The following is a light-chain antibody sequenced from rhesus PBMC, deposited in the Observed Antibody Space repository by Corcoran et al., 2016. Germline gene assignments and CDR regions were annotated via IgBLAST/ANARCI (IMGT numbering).Light chain of an antibody. V-gene: IGKV3-35*01. CDR1: QSVSSN. Sequence: EIVMTQSPATLSLSPGERATLSCRASQSVSSNLAWYQQKPGNSPRLLNYDASTRATGIPDRFSGSGSGTDFNLPISSLGPEDVGVYYCQQESNWPLTFGGGSKVEIK. J-gene: IGKJ4*01. CDR2: DAS. CDR3: QQESNWPLT.